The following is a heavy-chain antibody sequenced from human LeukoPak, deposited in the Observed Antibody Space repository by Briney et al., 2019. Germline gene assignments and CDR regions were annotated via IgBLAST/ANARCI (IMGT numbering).Heavy chain of an antibody. Sequence: GRSLRLSCAASGFTFSSYAMHWVRQAPGKGLEWVAVISYDGSNKYYADSVKGRFTISRDNSKNTLYLQMNSLRAEDTAVYYCATTRFLHWLLTGENDYWGQGILVTVSS. J-gene: IGHJ4*02. CDR2: ISYDGSNK. CDR1: GFTFSSYA. D-gene: IGHD3-3*01. V-gene: IGHV3-30-3*01. CDR3: ATTRFLHWLLTGENDY.